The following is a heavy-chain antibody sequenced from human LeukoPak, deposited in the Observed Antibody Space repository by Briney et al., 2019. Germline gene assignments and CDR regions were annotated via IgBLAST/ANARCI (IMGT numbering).Heavy chain of an antibody. Sequence: GGSLRLSCAASGFTFSNYNMNWVRQAPGKGLEWVSSISGSTNYIYYADSVKGRFTISRDNPKNSLYLLMDSLRAEDTALYYCVKDWGYSYGYAFDDWGQGTLVTVSS. CDR2: ISGSTNYI. CDR1: GFTFSNYN. V-gene: IGHV3-21*01. J-gene: IGHJ4*02. CDR3: VKDWGYSYGYAFDD. D-gene: IGHD5-18*01.